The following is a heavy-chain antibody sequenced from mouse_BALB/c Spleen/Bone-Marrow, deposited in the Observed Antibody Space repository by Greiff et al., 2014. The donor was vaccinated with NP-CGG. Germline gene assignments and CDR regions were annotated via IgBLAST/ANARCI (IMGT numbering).Heavy chain of an antibody. V-gene: IGHV2-9*02. CDR2: IWAGGST. CDR1: GFSLTSYG. D-gene: IGHD2-3*01. CDR3: ARVYLWYFDV. Sequence: VQLQESGPGLVAPSQSLSITCTVSGFSLTSYGVHWVRQPPGKGLEWLGVIWAGGSTNYNSALMSRLSISKDYSKSQVFLKMNSLQTDDTAMYYCARVYLWYFDVWGAGTTVTVSS. J-gene: IGHJ1*01.